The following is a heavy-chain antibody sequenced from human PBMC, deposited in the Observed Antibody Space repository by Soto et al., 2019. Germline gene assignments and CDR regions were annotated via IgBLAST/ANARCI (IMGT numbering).Heavy chain of an antibody. CDR3: AKARFFEWLADAFDI. D-gene: IGHD3-3*01. Sequence: QVQLVESGGGVVQPGRSLRLSCAASGFTFSRHGMHWVRQAPGKGLEWVAAILFDGSNKYYADSVKGRFTISRDNSKNTLYLQMNSLRAEDTAVYSCAKARFFEWLADAFDIWGQGTMVTVST. V-gene: IGHV3-30*18. CDR2: ILFDGSNK. CDR1: GFTFSRHG. J-gene: IGHJ3*02.